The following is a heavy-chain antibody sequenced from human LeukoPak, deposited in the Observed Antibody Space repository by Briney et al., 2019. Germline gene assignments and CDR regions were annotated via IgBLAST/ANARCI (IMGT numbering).Heavy chain of an antibody. CDR2: INHSGST. Sequence: SQTLSLTCTVSGGSISSGASDWGWIRQHPKRGLEWVGYINHSGSTYYNPSLGSRVTMSVDTSKNQFSLKLSSVTAADPAVYYCASAARQGFIMIVVPFFYFDLWGRGTLVTVSS. J-gene: IGHJ2*01. CDR3: ASAARQGFIMIVVPFFYFDL. D-gene: IGHD3-22*01. CDR1: GGSISSGASD. V-gene: IGHV4-31*03.